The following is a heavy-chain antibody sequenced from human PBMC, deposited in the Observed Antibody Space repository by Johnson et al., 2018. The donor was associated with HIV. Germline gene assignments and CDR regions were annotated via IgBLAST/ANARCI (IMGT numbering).Heavy chain of an antibody. Sequence: QVQLVESGGGVVQPGRSLRLSCAASGFTFSRYGIHWVRQAPGKGLEWVAVISNDGSNKYYADSVKGRFTISRDNSKNTLFMQMNRLRAEDTAVYYCAKERYMGSTTLADAFDMWGQGTMVTVSS. D-gene: IGHD1-26*01. V-gene: IGHV3-30*18. J-gene: IGHJ3*02. CDR3: AKERYMGSTTLADAFDM. CDR2: ISNDGSNK. CDR1: GFTFSRYG.